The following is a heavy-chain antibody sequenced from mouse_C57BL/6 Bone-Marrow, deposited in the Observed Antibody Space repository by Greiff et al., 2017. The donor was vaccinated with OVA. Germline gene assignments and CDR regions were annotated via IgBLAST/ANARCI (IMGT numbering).Heavy chain of an antibody. CDR3: ASAVFAY. CDR2: IDPSDSYT. Sequence: QVQLQQPGAELVKPGASVKLSCKASGYTFTSYWMQWVKQRPGQGLEWIGEIDPSDSYTNYNQKFKGKATLTVDTSSSKAYMQLSSLTSEDSAVYYCASAVFAYWGQGTLVTVSA. J-gene: IGHJ3*01. CDR1: GYTFTSYW. V-gene: IGHV1-50*01.